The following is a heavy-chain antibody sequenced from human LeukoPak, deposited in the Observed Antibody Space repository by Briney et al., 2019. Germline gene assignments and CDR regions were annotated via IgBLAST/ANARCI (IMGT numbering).Heavy chain of an antibody. D-gene: IGHD6-19*01. CDR1: GYTFTSYG. J-gene: IGHJ4*02. CDR3: ARDGIAVARRLVDY. Sequence: GASVKVSCKASGYTFTSYGISWVRQAPGQGLEWMGWISTYNGNTNYAQKLQGRVTMTTDTSTSTAYMELRSLRSDDSAVYYCARDGIAVARRLVDYWGQGTLVTVSS. V-gene: IGHV1-18*01. CDR2: ISTYNGNT.